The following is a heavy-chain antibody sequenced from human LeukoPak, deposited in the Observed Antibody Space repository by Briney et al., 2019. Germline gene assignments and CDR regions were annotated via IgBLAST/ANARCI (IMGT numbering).Heavy chain of an antibody. D-gene: IGHD5-24*01. Sequence: SETLSLTCTVSGYSISSGYYWGWIRQPPGKGLEWIGSIYHSGSTYYNPSLKSRVTISVDTSKNQFSLKLSSVTAADTAVYYCARDVTGDGYNYYDYWGQGTLVTVS. J-gene: IGHJ4*02. CDR3: ARDVTGDGYNYYDY. CDR2: IYHSGST. CDR1: GYSISSGYY. V-gene: IGHV4-38-2*02.